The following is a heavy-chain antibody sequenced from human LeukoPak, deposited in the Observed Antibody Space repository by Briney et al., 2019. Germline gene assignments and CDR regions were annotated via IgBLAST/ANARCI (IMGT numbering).Heavy chain of an antibody. CDR2: TYYRSKWYN. J-gene: IGHJ3*01. D-gene: IGHD1-1*01. V-gene: IGHV6-1*01. CDR1: GDSVSSNTAA. Sequence: SQTLSLTCVISGDSVSSNTAAWNWIRQSPSRGLEWLGRTYYRSKWYNEYAVSVRSRITINPDTSKNQFSLQLNSVTPEDTAVYYCARDGQLGNEPLDVWGQGTLVTVSS. CDR3: ARDGQLGNEPLDV.